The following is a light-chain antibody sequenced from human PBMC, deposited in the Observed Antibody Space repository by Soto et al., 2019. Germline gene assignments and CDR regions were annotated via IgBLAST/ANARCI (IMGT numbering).Light chain of an antibody. Sequence: EIVLTQSPGTLSLSPGERATLSCRASHSISSDTLAWYQQKPGQPPRLLIYATSSRPTGIPDRFSGSGSGTDFTITVSRLEPEDFAVYYCQRTAFGQGNKLEI. J-gene: IGKJ2*01. V-gene: IGKV3-20*01. CDR2: ATS. CDR1: HSISSDT. CDR3: QRTA.